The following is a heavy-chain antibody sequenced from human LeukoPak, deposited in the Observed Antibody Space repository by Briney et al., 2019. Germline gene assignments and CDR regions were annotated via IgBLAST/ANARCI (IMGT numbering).Heavy chain of an antibody. CDR2: IIPIFGTA. D-gene: IGHD2-2*01. J-gene: IGHJ4*02. Sequence: SVKVSCKASGGTFSSYAISWVRQAPGQGLEWMGGIIPIFGTANYAQKFQGRVTITADKSTSTAYMELSSLRSEDTAVYYYARDTFRNSAATRGLPDYWGQGTLVTVSS. CDR1: GGTFSSYA. CDR3: ARDTFRNSAATRGLPDY. V-gene: IGHV1-69*06.